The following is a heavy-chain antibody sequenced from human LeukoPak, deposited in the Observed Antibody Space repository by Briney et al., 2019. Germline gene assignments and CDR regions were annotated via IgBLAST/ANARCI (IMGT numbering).Heavy chain of an antibody. CDR3: AKDVYNWNFYFDY. V-gene: IGHV3-23*01. D-gene: IGHD1-7*01. CDR2: ISASGYST. Sequence: QTGGSLRLSCAASGFTFSSYAMSWVRQAPGKGLEWVSAISASGYSTYYADSVKGRFTISRDNSKKTLYLQMNSLRAEDTAILYCAKDVYNWNFYFDYWGQGTLVTVSS. CDR1: GFTFSSYA. J-gene: IGHJ4*02.